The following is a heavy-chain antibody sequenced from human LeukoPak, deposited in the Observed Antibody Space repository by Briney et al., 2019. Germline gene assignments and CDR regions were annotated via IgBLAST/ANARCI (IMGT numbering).Heavy chain of an antibody. CDR3: AKASYYYDSSDRFDY. J-gene: IGHJ4*02. CDR1: GFTFSSYA. D-gene: IGHD3-22*01. Sequence: GGSLRRSCAASGFTFSSYAMTWVRQAPGKGLEWVSGLSGSGDSTYYADSVKGRFTISRDSSKNTLFLQMNNLRAEDTAIYYCAKASYYYDSSDRFDYCGQGTLVTVSS. CDR2: LSGSGDST. V-gene: IGHV3-23*01.